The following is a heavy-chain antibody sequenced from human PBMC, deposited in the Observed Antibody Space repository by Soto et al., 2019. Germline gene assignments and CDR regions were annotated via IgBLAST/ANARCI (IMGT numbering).Heavy chain of an antibody. CDR3: ARPGPTTNWGHWYFDL. CDR2: ISYDGSNK. CDR1: GFTFSNYA. V-gene: IGHV3-30*04. J-gene: IGHJ2*01. D-gene: IGHD7-27*01. Sequence: QVQLVESGGGVVQPGRSLRLSCAASGFTFSNYAMHWVRQATGKGLEWVAVISYDGSNKYYGDSVKGRFTISRDNSKNTLYLQMNSLRAEDTAVYYCARPGPTTNWGHWYFDLWGRGTLVTVSS.